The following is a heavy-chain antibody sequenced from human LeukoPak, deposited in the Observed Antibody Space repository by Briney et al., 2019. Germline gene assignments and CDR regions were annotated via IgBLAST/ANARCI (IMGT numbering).Heavy chain of an antibody. Sequence: SETLSFTCTVSGGSISSYYWSWIRQPPGKGLEWIGYIYYSGSTNYNPSLKSRVTISVDTSKNQFSLKLSSVTAADTAVYYCARRSYYYDSSGYYYYFDYWGQGTLVTVSS. V-gene: IGHV4-59*08. D-gene: IGHD3-22*01. CDR3: ARRSYYYDSSGYYYYFDY. CDR2: IYYSGST. CDR1: GGSISSYY. J-gene: IGHJ4*02.